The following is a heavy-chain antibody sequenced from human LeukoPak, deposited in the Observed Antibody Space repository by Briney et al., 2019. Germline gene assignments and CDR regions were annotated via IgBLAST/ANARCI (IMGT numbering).Heavy chain of an antibody. CDR3: ARGRYCSGDSCYTGDFGY. CDR2: ISSSSSYI. CDR1: GFTFDDYG. J-gene: IGHJ4*02. Sequence: GGSLRLSCAASGFTFDDYGMSWVRQAPGKGLEWVSYISSSSSYIYYADSIKGRFTISRDNAKNSLYLQMNSLRAEDTAVYYCARGRYCSGDSCYTGDFGYWGQGTLVTVSS. D-gene: IGHD2-15*01. V-gene: IGHV3-21*01.